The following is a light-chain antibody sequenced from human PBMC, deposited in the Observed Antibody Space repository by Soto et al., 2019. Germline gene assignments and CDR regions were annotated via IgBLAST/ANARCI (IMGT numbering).Light chain of an antibody. CDR3: QQYSDWPIT. V-gene: IGKV3-15*01. CDR1: ESVSSN. Sequence: VMTQSPASLSVSPGERATLSCRASESVSSNLAWYQQKPGQGPRLLIYGASTRATGIPARFSGSGSGTEFTLTISSLQSEDFAVYYCQQYSDWPITFGQGTRLEIK. J-gene: IGKJ5*01. CDR2: GAS.